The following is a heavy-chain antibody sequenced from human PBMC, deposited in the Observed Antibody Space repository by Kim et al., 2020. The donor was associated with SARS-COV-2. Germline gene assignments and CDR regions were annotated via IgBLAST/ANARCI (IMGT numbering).Heavy chain of an antibody. D-gene: IGHD6-13*01. CDR2: A. V-gene: IGHV1-69*04. Sequence: AKHAQKFEGRVTNPADKSPSTAYMELSSLRSEDTAVYYCARGAAAGYNWFDPWGQGTLVTVSS. J-gene: IGHJ5*02. CDR3: ARGAAAGYNWFDP.